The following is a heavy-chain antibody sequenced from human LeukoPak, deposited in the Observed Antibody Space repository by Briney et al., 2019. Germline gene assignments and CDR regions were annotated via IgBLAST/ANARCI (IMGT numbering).Heavy chain of an antibody. J-gene: IGHJ4*02. Sequence: GGSLRLSCAASGFTFSSYAMHWVRQAPGKGLEWVAVISYDGSNKYYADSVKGRFTISRDNAKNSLYLQMNSLRAEDTAVYYCAGGSSGWYGGPYDYWGQGTLVTVSS. CDR3: AGGSSGWYGGPYDY. D-gene: IGHD6-19*01. CDR2: ISYDGSNK. V-gene: IGHV3-30*04. CDR1: GFTFSSYA.